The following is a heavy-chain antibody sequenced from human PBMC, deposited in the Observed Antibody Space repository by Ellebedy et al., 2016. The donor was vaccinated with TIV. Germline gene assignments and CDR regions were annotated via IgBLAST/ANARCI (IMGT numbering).Heavy chain of an antibody. CDR1: GGSMSNNY. Sequence: SETLSLTCSVSGGSMSNNYWSWFRQPPGKGLEWIGYVYYSGTANYNPSLRSRVTMSMDTSKRQFSLQLRSVTAADTAVYFCASLPGSYSFEHWGQGILVTVSS. CDR3: ASLPGSYSFEH. J-gene: IGHJ4*02. D-gene: IGHD1-26*01. V-gene: IGHV4-59*08. CDR2: VYYSGTA.